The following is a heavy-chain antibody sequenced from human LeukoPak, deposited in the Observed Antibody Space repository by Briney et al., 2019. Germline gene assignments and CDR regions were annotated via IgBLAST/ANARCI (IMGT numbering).Heavy chain of an antibody. J-gene: IGHJ6*03. V-gene: IGHV4-61*02. CDR1: GGSISSGSYY. CDR2: IYTSGST. Sequence: PSETLSLTCTVSGGSISSGSYYWSWIRQPAGKGPEWIGRIYTSGSTHYNPSLKSRVTISVDTSKNQFSLKLSSVTAADTAVYYCATVFYYYYYMDVWGKGTTVTVSS. D-gene: IGHD3-10*01. CDR3: ATVFYYYYYMDV.